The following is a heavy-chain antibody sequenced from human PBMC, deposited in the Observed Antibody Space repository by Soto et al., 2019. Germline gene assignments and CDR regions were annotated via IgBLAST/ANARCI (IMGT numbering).Heavy chain of an antibody. V-gene: IGHV3-23*01. D-gene: IGHD6-19*01. Sequence: GGSLRLSCAASGLTLKESAMNGLRHAPGKGLEWVSSISDTGASTWYAESVRGRLSISRDNSKNTLYLQMNSLRGEDTAVYYCAKGRGSGWAWYFDNWGQGTLVTVSS. CDR2: ISDTGAST. CDR1: GLTLKESA. CDR3: AKGRGSGWAWYFDN. J-gene: IGHJ4*02.